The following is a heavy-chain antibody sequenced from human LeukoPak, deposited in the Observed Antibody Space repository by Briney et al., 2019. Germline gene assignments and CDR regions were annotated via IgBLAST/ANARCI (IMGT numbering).Heavy chain of an antibody. CDR1: GFTFSSYG. D-gene: IGHD1-26*01. V-gene: IGHV3-30*03. J-gene: IGHJ6*03. CDR3: ARDPYSGSYGDYYYYYMDV. CDR2: ISYDGSNK. Sequence: GGSLRLSCAASGFTFSSYGMHWVRQAPGKGLEWVAVISYDGSNKYYADSVKGRFTISRDNSKNSLYLQMNSLRAEDTAVYYCARDPYSGSYGDYYYYYMDVWGKGTTVTISS.